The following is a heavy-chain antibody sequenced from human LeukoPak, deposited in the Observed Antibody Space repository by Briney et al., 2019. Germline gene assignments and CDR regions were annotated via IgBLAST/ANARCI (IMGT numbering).Heavy chain of an antibody. CDR2: INSDGSTT. CDR1: GFTFSSHW. D-gene: IGHD5/OR15-5a*01. Sequence: GGSLRLSCAASGFTFSSHWMHWVRQAPGKGLVWVSRINSDGSTTTYADSVKGRFTISRDNANNTLYLQMNSLRAEDTAVYYCARSRFYVYFDYWGQGTLVTVSS. CDR3: ARSRFYVYFDY. J-gene: IGHJ4*02. V-gene: IGHV3-74*01.